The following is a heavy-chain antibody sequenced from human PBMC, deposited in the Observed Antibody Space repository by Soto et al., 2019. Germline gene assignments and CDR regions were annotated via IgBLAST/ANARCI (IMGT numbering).Heavy chain of an antibody. V-gene: IGHV3-30-3*01. Sequence: GGSLRLSCAASGFTFSSYAMHWVRQAPGKGLEWVAVISYDGSNKYYADSVKGRFTISRDNSKNTLYLQMNSLRAEDTAVYYCARDKPGYFEASYGMDVWGQGTTVTVSS. CDR3: ARDKPGYFEASYGMDV. CDR2: ISYDGSNK. D-gene: IGHD3-9*01. CDR1: GFTFSSYA. J-gene: IGHJ6*02.